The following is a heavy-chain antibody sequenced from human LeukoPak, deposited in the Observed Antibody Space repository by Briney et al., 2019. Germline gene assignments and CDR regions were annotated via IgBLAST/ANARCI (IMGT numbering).Heavy chain of an antibody. CDR3: ARSSGWSYYFDY. V-gene: IGHV3-53*01. CDR2: IYSGGST. Sequence: GGSLRLSCAASGFTVSSNYMSWVRQAPGKGLEWVSVIYSGGSTYYADSVKGRFTISRDNSKNTLYLQMNSLRAEDTAVYYCARSSGWSYYFDYWGQGTLVTVSS. D-gene: IGHD6-19*01. CDR1: GFTVSSNY. J-gene: IGHJ4*02.